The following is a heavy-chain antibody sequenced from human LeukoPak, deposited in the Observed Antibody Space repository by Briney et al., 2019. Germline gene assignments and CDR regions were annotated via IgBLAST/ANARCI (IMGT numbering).Heavy chain of an antibody. CDR1: GGSISSYY. Sequence: SETLSLACTVSGGSISSYYWSWIRQPPGKGLEWIGYIYYSGSTNYNPSLKSRVTISVDTSKNQFSLKPSSVTAADTAVYFCARRYSSGWTFDYWGQGTLVTVSS. D-gene: IGHD6-19*01. CDR2: IYYSGST. CDR3: ARRYSSGWTFDY. V-gene: IGHV4-59*01. J-gene: IGHJ4*02.